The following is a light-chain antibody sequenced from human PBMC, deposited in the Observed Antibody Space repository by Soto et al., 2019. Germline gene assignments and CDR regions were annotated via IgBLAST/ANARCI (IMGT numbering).Light chain of an antibody. CDR3: QQPSNWLRGT. J-gene: IGKJ5*01. CDR1: QSVSSY. Sequence: EIVLTQSPATLSLSPGERATLSCRASQSVSSYLAWYQQKPGQAPRLLIYDASNRATGIPARFSGSGSGTDFTLTISSLEPEDFAVYYCQQPSNWLRGTFGQGTRLEIK. V-gene: IGKV3-11*01. CDR2: DAS.